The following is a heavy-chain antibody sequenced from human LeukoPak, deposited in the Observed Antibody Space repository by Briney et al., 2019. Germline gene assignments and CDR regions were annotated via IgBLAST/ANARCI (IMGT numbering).Heavy chain of an antibody. V-gene: IGHV3-7*03. CDR3: ARPYNWNDEFSPSFDY. D-gene: IGHD1-20*01. Sequence: PGGSLRLSCAASGFTFSSYWMSWVRQAPGKGLEWVANIKQDGSEKYYVDSVKGRFTISRDNAKNSLYLQMNSLRAEDTAVYYCARPYNWNDEFSPSFDYWGQGTLVTVSS. CDR2: IKQDGSEK. J-gene: IGHJ4*02. CDR1: GFTFSSYW.